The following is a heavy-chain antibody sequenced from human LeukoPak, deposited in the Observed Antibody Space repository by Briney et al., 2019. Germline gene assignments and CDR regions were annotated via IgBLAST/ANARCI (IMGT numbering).Heavy chain of an antibody. CDR1: GFTFSSYG. J-gene: IGHJ4*02. D-gene: IGHD4-11*01. CDR2: ISYDGSNK. CDR3: AKDYSNYCDY. V-gene: IGHV3-30*18. Sequence: GRSLRLFCAASGFTFSSYGMHWVRQAPGKGLEWVAVISYDGSNKYYADSVKDRFTISRDNSKNTLYLQMNSLRAEDTAVYYCAKDYSNYCDYWGQGTLVTVSS.